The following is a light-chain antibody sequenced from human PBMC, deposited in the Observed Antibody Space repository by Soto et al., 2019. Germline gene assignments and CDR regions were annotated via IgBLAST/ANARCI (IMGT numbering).Light chain of an antibody. CDR3: YSYTASDIWV. CDR1: NSDVGRYNF. CDR2: AVS. Sequence: QSALTQPRSVSGSPGQSVTISCTGTNSDVGRYNFVSWYQQLPGKAPKLLISAVSQRPSGVPDRFSGSKSGNTASLTISGLQADYEADYFYYSYTASDIWVFGGGTKVTVL. J-gene: IGLJ3*02. V-gene: IGLV2-11*01.